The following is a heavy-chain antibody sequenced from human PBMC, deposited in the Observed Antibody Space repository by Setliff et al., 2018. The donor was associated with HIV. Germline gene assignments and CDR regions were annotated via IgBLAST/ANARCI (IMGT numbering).Heavy chain of an antibody. V-gene: IGHV3-23*01. CDR2: ISGNGGST. D-gene: IGHD3-10*01. CDR1: GFSFSRYW. Sequence: LSLSCTASGFSFSRYWMGWVRQPPGKGLEWVSTISGNGGSTSYADSVKGRFTISRDNSKSTLYVQMNILRAEDTAIYYCAKAVPGDWYFDLWGRGTLVTVSS. CDR3: AKAVPGDWYFDL. J-gene: IGHJ2*01.